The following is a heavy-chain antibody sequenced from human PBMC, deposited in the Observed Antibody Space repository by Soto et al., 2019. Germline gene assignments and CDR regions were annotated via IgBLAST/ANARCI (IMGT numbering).Heavy chain of an antibody. CDR1: EFTSSGYW. CDR2: IKQDGSEK. J-gene: IGHJ2*01. Sequence: EVQLVESGGGLVQPGGSLRLSCAASEFTSSGYWMTWVRQAPGKGLEWVANIKQDGSEKYYVDSVKGRFSISRDNAKNSLYLQMDSLRVEDTAVYYCARVANRYFDLCGRGTLVTVSS. V-gene: IGHV3-7*01. CDR3: ARVANRYFDL.